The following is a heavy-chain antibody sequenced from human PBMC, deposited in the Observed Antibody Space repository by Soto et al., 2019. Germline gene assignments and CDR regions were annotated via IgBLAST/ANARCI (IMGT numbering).Heavy chain of an antibody. CDR3: ASCLKEARIDGNYYY. D-gene: IGHD6-6*01. V-gene: IGHV1-69*12. Sequence: QVQLVQSGAEVKKPGSSVKVSCKASGGTFSNYAFSWVRQAPGQGLEWLGGIMPIFGRADYAQKFRGRVTITADESTSTAHMELSSLRSEDTDVYYCASCLKEARIDGNYYY. J-gene: IGHJ6*01. CDR1: GGTFSNYA. CDR2: IMPIFGRA.